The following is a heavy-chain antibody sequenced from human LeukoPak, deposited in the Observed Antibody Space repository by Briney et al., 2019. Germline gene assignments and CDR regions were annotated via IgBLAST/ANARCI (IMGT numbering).Heavy chain of an antibody. Sequence: KTSETLSLTCSVSGSSISRGDYWGWIRQPPGKGLEWIGSIYYSGYTYYNPSVESRVTISVDTSKNQFSLKLSSVTAADTAVYYCAKHYMGSYDNRGLDYWGQGSLVTVSS. J-gene: IGHJ4*02. V-gene: IGHV4-38-2*02. CDR2: IYYSGYT. D-gene: IGHD3-10*01. CDR3: AKHYMGSYDNRGLDY. CDR1: GSSISRGDY.